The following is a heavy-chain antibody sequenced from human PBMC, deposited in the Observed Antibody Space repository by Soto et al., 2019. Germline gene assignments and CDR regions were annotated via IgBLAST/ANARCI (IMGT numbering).Heavy chain of an antibody. J-gene: IGHJ5*02. CDR1: GYTFTSYA. V-gene: IGHV1-46*01. CDR3: ARRLGDRSRELRFDP. CDR2: INPSGGST. Sequence: GASVKVSCKASGYTFTSYAMHWVRQAPGQGLEWMGLINPSGGSTSYAQKFQGRVTMTRDTSTSTVYMELSSLRSEDTAVYYCARRLGDRSRELRFDPWGQGTLVTLSS. D-gene: IGHD3-22*01.